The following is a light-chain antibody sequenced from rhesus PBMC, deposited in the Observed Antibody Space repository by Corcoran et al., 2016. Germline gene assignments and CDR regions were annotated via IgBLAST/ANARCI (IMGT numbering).Light chain of an antibody. CDR3: QHNYGTPVT. J-gene: IGKJ3*01. Sequence: DIQMTQSPSSLSASVGDRVTITCRTSENVNNYLNWYQQKPGKAPKLLIYKASTLQRGVPSRFSGSGSGTDYTFTISSLQSEDVATYYCQHNYGTPVTFGPGTKLDIK. CDR2: KAS. V-gene: IGKV1-74*01. CDR1: ENVNNY.